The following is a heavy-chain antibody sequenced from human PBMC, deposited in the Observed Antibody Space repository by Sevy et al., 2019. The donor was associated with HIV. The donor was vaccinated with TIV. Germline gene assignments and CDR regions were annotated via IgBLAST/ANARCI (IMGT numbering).Heavy chain of an antibody. CDR1: GYTFTGYY. Sequence: ASVKVSCKASGYTFTGYYMHWMRQAPAQGLEGMGWINPDSGGPIYAPKFQGRVTLTRDTSISTAYMDLSRLKSDDTAVYYCVRDDRDGYFEYGGQGTRVTVS. CDR3: VRDDRDGYFEY. J-gene: IGHJ4*02. V-gene: IGHV1-2*02. CDR2: INPDSGGP.